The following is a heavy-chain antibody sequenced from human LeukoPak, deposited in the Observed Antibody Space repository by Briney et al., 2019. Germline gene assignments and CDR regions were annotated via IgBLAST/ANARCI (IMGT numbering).Heavy chain of an antibody. J-gene: IGHJ4*02. D-gene: IGHD2/OR15-2a*01. V-gene: IGHV4-59*08. CDR2: ISDIGSI. CDR3: AGHHPRNTVDF. CDR1: GGSISSYY. Sequence: SETLSLTCTVSGGSISSYYWSWIRQPPGKELEWIAYISDIGSINYNPPLKSRVTISLDTSKNQFSLKLSSVTAADTAVYYCAGHHPRNTVDFWGQGTLVTVSS.